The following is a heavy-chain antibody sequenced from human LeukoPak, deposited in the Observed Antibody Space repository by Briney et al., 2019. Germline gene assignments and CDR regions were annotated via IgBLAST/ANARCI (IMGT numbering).Heavy chain of an antibody. V-gene: IGHV1-2*02. CDR3: ARDSGVVVAATIWFDP. J-gene: IGHJ5*02. D-gene: IGHD2-15*01. Sequence: ASVRVSCKASGYIFTDYYMHWVRQAPGQGLEWMGWINPKSDGTKYAQNFQGRVTMTWDTSISTAYMELSRLRSDDTAVYYCARDSGVVVAATIWFDPWGQGTLVTVSS. CDR1: GYIFTDYY. CDR2: INPKSDGT.